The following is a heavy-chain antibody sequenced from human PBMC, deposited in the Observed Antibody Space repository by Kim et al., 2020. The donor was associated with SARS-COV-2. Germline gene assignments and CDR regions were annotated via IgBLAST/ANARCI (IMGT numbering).Heavy chain of an antibody. CDR2: IIYDGSNK. V-gene: IGHV3-30*18. CDR1: GFTFSSYG. CDR3: AKADSSGYHYTMDV. D-gene: IGHD6-19*01. Sequence: GGSLRLSYAASGFTFSSYGMHWVRQAPGKGLEWVAVIIYDGSNKYYGDSVKGRFTISRDNSKNTLYLLMNSLRAEDTAMYYCAKADSSGYHYTMDVWGQGTTVTVSS. J-gene: IGHJ6*03.